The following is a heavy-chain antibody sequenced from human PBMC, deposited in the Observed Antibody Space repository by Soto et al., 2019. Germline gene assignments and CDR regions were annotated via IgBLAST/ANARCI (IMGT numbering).Heavy chain of an antibody. Sequence: PGGSLRLSCAASGFTFSSYSMNWVRQAPGKGLEWVSSISSSSSYIYYADSVKGRFTISRDNAKNSLYLQMNSLRAEDTAVYYCARYCSGGSCYSNFDYWGQGTLVTVSS. CDR1: GFTFSSYS. CDR3: ARYCSGGSCYSNFDY. J-gene: IGHJ4*02. V-gene: IGHV3-21*01. D-gene: IGHD2-15*01. CDR2: ISSSSSYI.